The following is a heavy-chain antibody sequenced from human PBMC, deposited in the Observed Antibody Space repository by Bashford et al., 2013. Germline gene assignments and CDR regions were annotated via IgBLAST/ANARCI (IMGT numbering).Heavy chain of an antibody. Sequence: ASVKVSCKASGYTFSDYYLHWVRQAPGQGLEWMGWINPNSGGANYAQRFQGRVTMTRDTSISTAYMELSRLRSDDTAVYYCARDGPVVGVWNAFDVVGQGTGGHRLL. J-gene: IGHJ3*01. CDR1: GYTFSDYY. D-gene: IGHD1-26*01. CDR2: INPNSGGA. V-gene: IGHV1-2*02. CDR3: ARDGPVVGVWNAFDV.